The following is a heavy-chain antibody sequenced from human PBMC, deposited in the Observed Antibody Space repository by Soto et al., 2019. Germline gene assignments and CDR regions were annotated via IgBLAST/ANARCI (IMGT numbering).Heavy chain of an antibody. V-gene: IGHV4-59*01. J-gene: IGHJ5*02. D-gene: IGHD3-10*01. Sequence: WTWIRQPPGKGLEWIGYIYNTESTNYNPSLKSRVTISVDMSKDQFSLKLISVTAADTAVYYCARGTFRYGSGNSFHLAGDWFDPWGQGTLVTVSS. CDR3: ARGTFRYGSGNSFHLAGDWFDP. CDR2: IYNTEST.